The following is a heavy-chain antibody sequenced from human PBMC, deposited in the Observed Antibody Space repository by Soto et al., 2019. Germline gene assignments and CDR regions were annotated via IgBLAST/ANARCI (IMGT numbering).Heavy chain of an antibody. J-gene: IGHJ4*02. V-gene: IGHV4-30-4*01. Sequence: QVQLQESGPGLVEPSQTLSLTCTVSGVSISSTHHNWSWIRQYPGEGLEWIGFIHYSGTTYQNPSLKVRVASSVDTSRNDFYLRLRSVTAADTAVYYCKTGGDASTAGYWGQGTLVTVSS. CDR3: KTGGDASTAGY. CDR1: GVSISSTHHN. D-gene: IGHD6-13*01. CDR2: IHYSGTT.